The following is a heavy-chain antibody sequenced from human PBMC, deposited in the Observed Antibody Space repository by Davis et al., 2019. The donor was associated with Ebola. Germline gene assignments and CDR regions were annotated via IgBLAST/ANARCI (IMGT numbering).Heavy chain of an antibody. D-gene: IGHD3-22*01. CDR2: ISSSSSYI. Sequence: GESLKISCAASGFTFSSYAMSWVRQAPGKGLEWVSSISSSSSYIYYADSVKGRFTISRDNAKNSLYLQMNSLRAEDTAVYYCAASPTITMTQTDYWGQGTLVTVSS. V-gene: IGHV3-21*01. J-gene: IGHJ4*02. CDR1: GFTFSSYA. CDR3: AASPTITMTQTDY.